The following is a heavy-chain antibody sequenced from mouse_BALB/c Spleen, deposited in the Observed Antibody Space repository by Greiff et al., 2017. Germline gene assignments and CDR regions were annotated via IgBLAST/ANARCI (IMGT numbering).Heavy chain of an antibody. CDR2: IYPGDGDT. V-gene: IGHV1-82*01. CDR1: GYAFSSSW. D-gene: IGHD4-1*01. CDR3: ARWELAYAMDY. J-gene: IGHJ4*01. Sequence: QVQLQQSGPELVKPGASVKISCKASGYAFSSSWMNWVKQRPGQGLEWIGRIYPGDGDTNYNEKFKGKATFTADTSSNTAYMQLSSLTSEDSAVYYCARWELAYAMDYWGQGTSVTVSS.